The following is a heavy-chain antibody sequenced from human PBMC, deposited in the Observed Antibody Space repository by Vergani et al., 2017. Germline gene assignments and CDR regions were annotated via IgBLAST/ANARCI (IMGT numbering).Heavy chain of an antibody. V-gene: IGHV4-39*01. Sequence: QLQLQESGPGLVKPSATLSLTCSVSGASIRSSNYYWGWIRQPPGKGLEWIASIYYSGSTYYIPSLKSRVTISVDTSKNQFSLKLSSVTAADTAVYFCARHSTVEWLVKLGWIDPWGKGILVTVSS. J-gene: IGHJ5*02. D-gene: IGHD6-19*01. CDR1: GASIRSSNYY. CDR2: IYYSGST. CDR3: ARHSTVEWLVKLGWIDP.